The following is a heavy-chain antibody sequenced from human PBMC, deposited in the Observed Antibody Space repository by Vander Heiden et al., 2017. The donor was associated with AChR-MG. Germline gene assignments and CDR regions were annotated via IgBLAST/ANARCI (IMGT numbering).Heavy chain of an antibody. V-gene: IGHV4-34*01. CDR1: GGSSSGYY. Sequence: QVQLQQCGAGLLKPSETLSLTCAVYGGSSSGYYWSWIRQPPGKGLEWIGEINHSGSTNYNPSLKSRVTISVDTSKNQFSLKLSSVTAADTAVYYCARGGRRFATRGAFDIWGQGTMVTVSS. J-gene: IGHJ3*02. CDR2: INHSGST. CDR3: ARGGRRFATRGAFDI. D-gene: IGHD3-10*01.